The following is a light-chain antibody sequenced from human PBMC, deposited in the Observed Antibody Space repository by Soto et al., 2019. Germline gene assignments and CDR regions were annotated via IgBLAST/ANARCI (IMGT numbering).Light chain of an antibody. V-gene: IGKV2-28*01. CDR2: LGS. CDR1: QSLLHSNGYNY. J-gene: IGKJ5*01. CDR3: MQALQTAIT. Sequence: DVVLTQSPVTLAVTPGEPASISCRSSQSLLHSNGYNYLDWYLQKPGQSPQLLIYLGSNRASGVPDRFSGSGSGTDFTLKISRVEAEDVGVYYCMQALQTAITFGQGTRLEI.